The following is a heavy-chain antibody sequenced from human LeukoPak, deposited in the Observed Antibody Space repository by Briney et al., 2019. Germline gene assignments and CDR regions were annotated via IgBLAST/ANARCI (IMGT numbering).Heavy chain of an antibody. CDR2: ISSSSSYT. V-gene: IGHV3-11*06. CDR1: GFPFSDYY. D-gene: IGHD2-15*01. Sequence: KPGGSLRLSCAASGFPFSDYYMSWIRQAPGKGLEWVSYISSSSSYTNYADSVKGRFTISRDNAKNSLYLQMNSLRAEDTAVYYCARDRVCSGGSCYSGFDYWGQGTLVTVSS. CDR3: ARDRVCSGGSCYSGFDY. J-gene: IGHJ4*02.